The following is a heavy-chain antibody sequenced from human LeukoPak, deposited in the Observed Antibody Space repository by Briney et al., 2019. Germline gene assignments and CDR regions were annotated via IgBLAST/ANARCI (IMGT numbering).Heavy chain of an antibody. CDR3: ARDKGYCSSTSCLTPIDY. CDR1: GYTFTSYG. V-gene: IGHV1-18*01. J-gene: IGHJ4*02. D-gene: IGHD2-2*01. Sequence: GASVKVSCKGSGYTFTSYGISWVRQAPGQGLEWMGWISAYNGNTNYAQKLQGRVTMTTDTSTSTAYMELRSLRSDDTAVYYCARDKGYCSSTSCLTPIDYWGQGTLVTVSS. CDR2: ISAYNGNT.